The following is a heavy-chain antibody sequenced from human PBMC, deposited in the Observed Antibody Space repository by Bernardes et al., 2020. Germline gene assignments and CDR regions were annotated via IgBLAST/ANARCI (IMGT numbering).Heavy chain of an antibody. Sequence: ASVKVSCKASGYTFTGYYMHWVRQAPGQGLEWMGRINPNSGGTNYAQKFQGRVTMTRDTSISTAYMELSRLRSDDTAVYYCARVGVDCSSTSCPAKAKTNYYYYGMDVWGQGTTVTVSS. J-gene: IGHJ6*02. CDR2: INPNSGGT. CDR3: ARVGVDCSSTSCPAKAKTNYYYYGMDV. CDR1: GYTFTGYY. V-gene: IGHV1-2*06. D-gene: IGHD2-2*01.